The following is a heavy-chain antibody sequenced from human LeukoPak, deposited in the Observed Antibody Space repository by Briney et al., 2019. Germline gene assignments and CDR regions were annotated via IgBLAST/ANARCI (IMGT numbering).Heavy chain of an antibody. V-gene: IGHV3-23*01. CDR3: AKRGVAIRVILVGFHKEAYYFDS. Sequence: GGSLRLSCAVSGITLSNYGMSWVRQAPGKGLEWVAGISGSGGSTNYADSVKGRFTISRDNPKNTLSLQMNSLRAEDTAVYFCAKRGVAIRVILVGFHKEAYYFDSWGQGALVTVSS. CDR1: GITLSNYG. J-gene: IGHJ4*02. CDR2: ISGSGGST. D-gene: IGHD3-10*01.